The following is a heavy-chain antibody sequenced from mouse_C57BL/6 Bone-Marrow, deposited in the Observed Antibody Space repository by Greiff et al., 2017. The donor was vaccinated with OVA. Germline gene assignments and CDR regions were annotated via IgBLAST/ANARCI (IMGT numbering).Heavy chain of an antibody. J-gene: IGHJ1*03. D-gene: IGHD2-3*01. CDR3: CHDGYLNWYFDV. Sequence: EVMLVESGGGLVQPGESLKLSCESNEYEFPSHDMSWVRKTPEKRLELVAAINSDGGSTYYPDTMERRFIISRDNTKKTLYLQMSSLRSEDTALYYCCHDGYLNWYFDVWGTGTTVTVSS. V-gene: IGHV5-2*01. CDR1: EYEFPSHD. CDR2: INSDGGST.